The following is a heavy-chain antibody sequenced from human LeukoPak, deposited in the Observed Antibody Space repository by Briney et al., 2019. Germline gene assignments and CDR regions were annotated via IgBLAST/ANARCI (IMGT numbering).Heavy chain of an antibody. Sequence: ASVKVSCKASGGTFSSYAISWVRQAPGQGLEWMGRIVPILGIANYAQTFQGRVTITADKSTSTAYMELSSLRSEDTAVYYCAREGTTLTAPALGTKDYYYYYGMDVWGQGTTVTVSS. D-gene: IGHD4-17*01. CDR2: IVPILGIA. CDR3: AREGTTLTAPALGTKDYYYYYGMDV. V-gene: IGHV1-69*04. J-gene: IGHJ6*02. CDR1: GGTFSSYA.